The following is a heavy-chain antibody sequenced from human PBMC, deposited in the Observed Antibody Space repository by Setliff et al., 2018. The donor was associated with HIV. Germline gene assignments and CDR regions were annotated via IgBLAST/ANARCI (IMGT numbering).Heavy chain of an antibody. CDR3: ARHPGSTSNWYKGAFDF. J-gene: IGHJ3*01. CDR2: IYYSGST. D-gene: IGHD6-13*01. CDR1: GGSISSGSYY. V-gene: IGHV4-39*07. Sequence: PSETLSLTCTVSGGSISSGSYYWSWIRQPPGKGLEWIGSIYYSGSTYYNPSLKSRVTISVEESKNQFSLKLSSVTAADTAVYYCARHPGSTSNWYKGAFDFWGQGRMVTVSS.